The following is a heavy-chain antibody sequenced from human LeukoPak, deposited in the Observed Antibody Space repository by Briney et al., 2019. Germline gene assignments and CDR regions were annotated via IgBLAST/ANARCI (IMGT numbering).Heavy chain of an antibody. CDR2: VYRSGNT. J-gene: IGHJ6*02. D-gene: IGHD3-9*01. V-gene: IGHV4-4*07. CDR1: GGSISTYY. CDR3: ARDDFEYSVHYGMDV. Sequence: SETLSLTCSVSGGSISTYYWSWIRQPAGKGLEWIGRVYRSGNTNYNPSLKSRVTMSVDTFKNQISLRLRSVTAADTAVYYCARDDFEYSVHYGMDVWGQGTTVTVSS.